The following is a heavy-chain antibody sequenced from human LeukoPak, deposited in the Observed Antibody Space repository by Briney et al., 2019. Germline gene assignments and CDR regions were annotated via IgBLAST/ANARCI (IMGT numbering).Heavy chain of an antibody. J-gene: IGHJ5*02. D-gene: IGHD6-6*01. V-gene: IGHV4-34*01. CDR1: RGSFSGYY. Sequence: PSETLSLTCAVYRGSFSGYYWSWIRQPPGKGLEWIGEINHSGSTNYNPSLKSRVTISVDTSKNQFSLKLSSVTAADTAVYYCARGQGIVDYSSSTGHWFDPWGQGTLVTVSS. CDR3: ARGQGIVDYSSSTGHWFDP. CDR2: INHSGST.